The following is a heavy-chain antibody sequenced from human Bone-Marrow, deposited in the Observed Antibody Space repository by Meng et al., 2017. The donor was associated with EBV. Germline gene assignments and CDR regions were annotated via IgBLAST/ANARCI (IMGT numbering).Heavy chain of an antibody. CDR2: ISSSGSTI. D-gene: IGHD5-12*01. Sequence: QVEVGGLGGGLGKHGGSLRLSCAASGFTFSDYYMSWIRQAPGKGLEWVSYISSSGSTIYYADSVKGRFTISRDNAKNSLYLQMNSLRAEDTAVYYCARDGRYSGSPVDYWGQGTLVTVAS. CDR1: GFTFSDYY. CDR3: ARDGRYSGSPVDY. J-gene: IGHJ4*02. V-gene: IGHV3-11*01.